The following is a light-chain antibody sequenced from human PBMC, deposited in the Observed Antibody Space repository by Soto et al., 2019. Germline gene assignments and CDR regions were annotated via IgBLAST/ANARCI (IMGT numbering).Light chain of an antibody. CDR3: QQYYTTPYT. V-gene: IGKV4-1*01. CDR2: WSS. J-gene: IGKJ2*01. CDR1: HSLLYNSSHY. Sequence: VVTQFPDSLTVSLGERAAIDCKSSHSLLYNSSHYLAWYQQKPGQPPNLLIYWSSTRESGVPARFSGSGSGTNFTLTISGLQAEDAAVYYCQQYYTTPYTFGQGTKLAI.